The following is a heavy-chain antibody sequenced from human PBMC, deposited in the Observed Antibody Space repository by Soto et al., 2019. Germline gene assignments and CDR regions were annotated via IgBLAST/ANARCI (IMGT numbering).Heavy chain of an antibody. CDR3: ARSTYYDILTGSYYYYAMDV. CDR1: GFTVGSNY. D-gene: IGHD3-9*01. V-gene: IGHV3-53*01. CDR2: IYSEGTP. Sequence: EVQLVESGGGLTQPGVSLRLSCAASGFTVGSNYMSWVRQAPGKGLECVSVIYSEGTPYYADSVKGRFTIIRENSNNTLYLYVNILRAEDTAVYYCARSTYYDILTGSYYYYAMDVWGQGTTVTVSS. J-gene: IGHJ6*02.